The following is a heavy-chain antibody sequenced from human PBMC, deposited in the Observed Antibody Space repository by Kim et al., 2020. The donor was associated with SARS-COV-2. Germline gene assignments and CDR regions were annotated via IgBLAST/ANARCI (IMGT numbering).Heavy chain of an antibody. D-gene: IGHD6-13*01. CDR3: ARSGPLRIAAAGYFDY. CDR2: ISSSSSYI. CDR1: GFTFSSYS. V-gene: IGHV3-21*01. J-gene: IGHJ4*02. Sequence: GGSLRLSCAASGFTFSSYSMNWVRQAPGKGLEWVSSISSSSSYIYYADSVKGRFTISRDNAKNSLYLQMNSLRAEDTAVYYCARSGPLRIAAAGYFDYWGQGTLVTVSS.